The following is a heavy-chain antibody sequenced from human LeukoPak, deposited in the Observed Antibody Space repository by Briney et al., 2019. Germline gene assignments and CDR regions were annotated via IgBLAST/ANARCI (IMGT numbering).Heavy chain of an antibody. Sequence: GGSLRLSCAASGFTFSNFAMSWVRQAPGKGLEWVSAISGSGGSTYYADSVKGRFTISRDNSKNTLYLQMNSLRAEDTAVYYCAKYTRDWYFDLWGRGTLVTVSS. V-gene: IGHV3-23*01. J-gene: IGHJ2*01. CDR2: ISGSGGST. CDR3: AKYTRDWYFDL. CDR1: GFTFSNFA. D-gene: IGHD2-2*02.